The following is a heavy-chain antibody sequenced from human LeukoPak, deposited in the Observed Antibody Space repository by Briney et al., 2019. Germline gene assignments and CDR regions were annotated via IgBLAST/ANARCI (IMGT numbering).Heavy chain of an antibody. CDR2: IETGGAST. D-gene: IGHD3-16*01. CDR1: GFTFSSYG. CDR3: ARAYRVRTRNWFDP. Sequence: GGSLRLSCAASGFTFSSYGMSWVRQAPGKGLEWVSAIETGGASTYYADSVKGRFTIPRDNSKNTLYLQMNSLRAEDTAVYYCARAYRVRTRNWFDPWGQGTLVTVSS. J-gene: IGHJ5*02. V-gene: IGHV3-23*05.